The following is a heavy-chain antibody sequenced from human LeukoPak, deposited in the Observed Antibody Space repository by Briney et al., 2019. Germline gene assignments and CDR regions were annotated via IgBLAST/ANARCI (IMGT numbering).Heavy chain of an antibody. CDR1: GFSFGNFG. V-gene: IGHV3-30*18. Sequence: GGSLRLSCAAPGFSFGNFGMHWARQAPGKGLDPVAVISYDGRNKYFADSVKGRLTISRDNSKNTVYLEMNSLRDEDTAVYYCAKDKRGSSGWYDHWGQGTLVIVSS. CDR2: ISYDGRNK. CDR3: AKDKRGSSGWYDH. D-gene: IGHD6-19*01. J-gene: IGHJ5*02.